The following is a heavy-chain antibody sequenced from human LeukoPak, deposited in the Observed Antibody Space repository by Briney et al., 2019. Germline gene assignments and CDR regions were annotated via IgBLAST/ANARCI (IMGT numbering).Heavy chain of an antibody. CDR2: ITGSGPYI. CDR3: VRDVGAVRGEVYFDY. Sequence: PGGSLRLSCAASGFTFSTFAMHWVRLSPGKGVEWVSSITGSGPYILYADSVKRRFTISRDNTKNLLYLEMNSLRAEDTAMYYCVRDVGAVRGEVYFDYWGQGTLVTVSS. J-gene: IGHJ4*02. CDR1: GFTFSTFA. V-gene: IGHV3-21*06. D-gene: IGHD3-16*01.